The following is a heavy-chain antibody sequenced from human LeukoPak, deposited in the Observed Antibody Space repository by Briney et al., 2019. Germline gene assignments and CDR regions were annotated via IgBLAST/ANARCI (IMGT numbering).Heavy chain of an antibody. CDR3: ARDRYYYDSSGYYQLDY. D-gene: IGHD3-22*01. V-gene: IGHV4-39*02. J-gene: IGHJ4*02. CDR1: GASVSGSAYY. CDR2: IYYSGST. Sequence: SETLSLTCTVSGASVSGSAYYWGWIRQPPGKGLEWIGNIYYSGSTYYNESLESRVTISIDTSKNQFSLKLNSVTAADTAMYYCARDRYYYDSSGYYQLDYWGQGTLVTVSS.